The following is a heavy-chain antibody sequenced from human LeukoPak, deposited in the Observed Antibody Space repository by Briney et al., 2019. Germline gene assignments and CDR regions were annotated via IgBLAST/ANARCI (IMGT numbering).Heavy chain of an antibody. D-gene: IGHD4-17*01. CDR2: ISASGSTI. CDR1: GFTFTHYA. J-gene: IGHJ4*02. CDR3: AKGHGDWGGNYLDH. V-gene: IGHV3-23*01. Sequence: PGGSLRLSCIASGFTFTHYAMTWVRQAPGKGLEWVSDISASGSTIHYADSVKGRFTVSRDNSKNTVFLEMIGLRVEDTALYHCAKGHGDWGGNYLDHWGQGAQVTVSS.